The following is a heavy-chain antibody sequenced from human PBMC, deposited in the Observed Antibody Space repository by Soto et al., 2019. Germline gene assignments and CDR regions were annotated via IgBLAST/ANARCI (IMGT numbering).Heavy chain of an antibody. CDR3: ARDRSFRGGFEY. V-gene: IGHV3-33*01. CDR2: IWYDGSNK. D-gene: IGHD2-15*01. Sequence: QVQLVESGGGVVQPGRSLRLSCAASGFTFSSYGMHWVRQAPGKGLEWVAVIWYDGSNKYYADSVKGRFTISRDNSKNTRYLQMNSLRAEDTAVYYCARDRSFRGGFEYWGQGTLVTVSS. J-gene: IGHJ4*02. CDR1: GFTFSSYG.